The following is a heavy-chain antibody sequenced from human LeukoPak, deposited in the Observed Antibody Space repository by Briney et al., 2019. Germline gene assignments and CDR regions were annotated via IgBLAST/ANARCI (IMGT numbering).Heavy chain of an antibody. Sequence: ASVKVSCKASGYTFTSYGISWVRQAPGQGLEWMGWISAYNGNTNYAQKFQGRVTMTRDTSTSTVYMELSSLRSEDTAVYYCARARYYYDSSGYYHPLDTFDIWGQGTMVTVSS. CDR3: ARARYYYDSSGYYHPLDTFDI. D-gene: IGHD3-22*01. V-gene: IGHV1-18*01. J-gene: IGHJ3*02. CDR2: ISAYNGNT. CDR1: GYTFTSYG.